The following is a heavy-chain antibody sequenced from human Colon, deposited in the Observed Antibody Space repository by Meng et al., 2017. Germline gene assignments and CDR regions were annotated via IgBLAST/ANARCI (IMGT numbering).Heavy chain of an antibody. CDR1: CVSISSSNW. V-gene: IGHV4-4*02. CDR3: ACFPPPGKQWLVPDY. D-gene: IGHD6-19*01. CDR2: IYHSGST. J-gene: IGHJ4*02. Sequence: QVQESEPGPGKTSAALSLTGSVSCVSISSSNWSSCVRQHPGKGLQWIGEIYHSGSTNKNQSHKCRVTISVDKYTNQFSLKLSSVTAADTAVYYCACFPPPGKQWLVPDYWGQGTLVTVSS.